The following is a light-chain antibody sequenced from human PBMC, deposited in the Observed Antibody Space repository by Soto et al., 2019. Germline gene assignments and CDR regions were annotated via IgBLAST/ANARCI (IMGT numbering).Light chain of an antibody. J-gene: IGKJ3*01. CDR1: QSVSSY. Sequence: TQSPGTLSVSTGERATLSCRASQSVSSYLAWYQQKPGQAPRLLIYDASNRATGIPARFSGSGSGTDFTLTISSLEPEDFAVYYCQQRSNRFTFGPGTKVDIK. V-gene: IGKV3-11*01. CDR2: DAS. CDR3: QQRSNRFT.